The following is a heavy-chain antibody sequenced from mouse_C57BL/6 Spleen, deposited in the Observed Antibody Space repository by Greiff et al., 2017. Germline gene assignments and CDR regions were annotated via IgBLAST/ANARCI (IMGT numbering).Heavy chain of an antibody. J-gene: IGHJ1*03. Sequence: DVKLVESEGGLVQPGSSMKLSCTASGFTFSDYYMAWVRQVPEKGLEWVANINYDGSSTYYLDSLKSRFIISRDNAKNILYLQMSSLKSEDTATYYCARERGYYYGSIWYFDVWGTGTTVTVSS. D-gene: IGHD1-1*01. CDR1: GFTFSDYY. V-gene: IGHV5-16*01. CDR3: ARERGYYYGSIWYFDV. CDR2: INYDGSST.